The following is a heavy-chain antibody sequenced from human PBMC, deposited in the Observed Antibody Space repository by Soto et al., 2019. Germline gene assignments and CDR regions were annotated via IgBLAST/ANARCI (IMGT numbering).Heavy chain of an antibody. J-gene: IGHJ4*02. D-gene: IGHD4-17*01. V-gene: IGHV3-30-3*01. CDR2: ISYDGSNK. CDR3: ARAATILDY. Sequence: QVQLVESGGGVVQPGRSLRLSCAASGFTFSSYAMHCVRQAPGKGLEWVAVISYDGSNKYYADSVKGRFTISRDNSKNTLYLQMNSLRAEDTAVYYCARAATILDYWGQGTLVTVSS. CDR1: GFTFSSYA.